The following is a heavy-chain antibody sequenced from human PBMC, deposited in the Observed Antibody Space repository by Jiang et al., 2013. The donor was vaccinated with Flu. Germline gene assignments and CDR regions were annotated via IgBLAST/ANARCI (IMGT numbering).Heavy chain of an antibody. Sequence: GAEVKKPGESLKISCMGSGYTFSSYWIAWARQMPGKGLEWMGIIYLSDSDTKYSPSFQGQVTISADRSTSTAYLHWSSLKASDTATYYCARRTRLFEFEGDRYYFDNWGQGTQVTVSS. V-gene: IGHV5-51*01. D-gene: IGHD3-16*01. J-gene: IGHJ4*02. CDR1: GYTFSSYW. CDR2: IYLSDSDT. CDR3: ARRTRLFEFEGDRYYFDN.